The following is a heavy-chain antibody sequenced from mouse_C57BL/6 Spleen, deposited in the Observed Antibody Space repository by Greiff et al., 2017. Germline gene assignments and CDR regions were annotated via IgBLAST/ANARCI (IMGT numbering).Heavy chain of an antibody. CDR1: GFSLTSYG. J-gene: IGHJ1*03. CDR3: AKNGERDDWYFDV. V-gene: IGHV2-5*01. CDR2: LWRGGST. Sequence: VKLQESGPGLVQPSQSLSITCTVSGFSLTSYGVHWVRQSPGKGLEWLGVLWRGGSTDYNAAFMSRLSITKDNSKSQVFFKMDSLQADDTAIYYCAKNGERDDWYFDVWGTGTTVTVSS. D-gene: IGHD3-3*01.